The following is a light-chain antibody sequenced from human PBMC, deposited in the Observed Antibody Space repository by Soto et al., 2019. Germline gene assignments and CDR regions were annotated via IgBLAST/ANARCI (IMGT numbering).Light chain of an antibody. Sequence: EIVMTQSPATLSVSPGERATISCRASQSVSSNLAWYQQKPGQAPRLLIYGASTRATGIPATFSGSGSGTAFTLTISSLQSEDFAVYYCQQYNNWPQTFGQGTKVEIK. CDR2: GAS. CDR1: QSVSSN. J-gene: IGKJ1*01. CDR3: QQYNNWPQT. V-gene: IGKV3-15*01.